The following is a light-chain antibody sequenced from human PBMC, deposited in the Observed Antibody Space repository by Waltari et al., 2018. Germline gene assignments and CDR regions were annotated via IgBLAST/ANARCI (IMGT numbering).Light chain of an antibody. J-gene: IGKJ5*01. V-gene: IGKV4-1*01. Sequence: DIVMTQSPDSLAVSLGERATINCKSSQTISYSSNNKNYLAWYQQKPGQAPRLLIYGASSRATGIPDRFSGSGSGTDFTLTISRLEPEDFAVYYCQQYGSSPRVTFGQGTRLEIK. CDR1: QTISYSSNNKNY. CDR3: QQYGSSPRVT. CDR2: GAS.